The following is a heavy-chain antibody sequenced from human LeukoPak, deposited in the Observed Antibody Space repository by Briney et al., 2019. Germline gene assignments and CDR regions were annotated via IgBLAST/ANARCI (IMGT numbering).Heavy chain of an antibody. V-gene: IGHV4-59*01. CDR1: GGSLTNYY. Sequence: SETLSLTCTVPGGSLTNYYWSWVRQSPEKGLEWMGFIYYSGRTYYNPSLKGRATISVDTSKNQFSLSLKSVTAADTAVYYCVRESDWLFDHWGQGTLVSVSS. CDR2: IYYSGRT. CDR3: VRESDWLFDH. J-gene: IGHJ4*02. D-gene: IGHD3-9*01.